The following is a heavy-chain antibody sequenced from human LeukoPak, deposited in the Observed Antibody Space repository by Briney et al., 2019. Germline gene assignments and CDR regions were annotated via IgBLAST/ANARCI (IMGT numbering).Heavy chain of an antibody. D-gene: IGHD5-12*01. CDR3: ARSGSGYLRYYFDY. CDR2: MYSSGST. CDR1: GGSISSSSYY. V-gene: IGHV4-39*07. Sequence: PSETLSLTCTVSGGSISSSSYYWGWIRQPPGKGLEWIGSMYSSGSTYYNPSLKSRVTISVDTSKNQVSLKLSSVTAADTAVYYCARSGSGYLRYYFDYWGQGTLVTVSS. J-gene: IGHJ4*02.